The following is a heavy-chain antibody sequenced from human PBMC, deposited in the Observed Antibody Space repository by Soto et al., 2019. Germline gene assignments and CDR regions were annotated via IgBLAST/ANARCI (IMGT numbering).Heavy chain of an antibody. CDR1: GGSMRNDDW. Sequence: QVQLQESGPGLVEPSGTLSLTCGVSGGSMRNDDWWSWVRQTPGKGLEWIGEISHYGNTNYNPSRKSRVTMSLDTSKNQFSLKVRSLTAADTAMYYCARNGDCTSGICYVGWFDPWGQGTLVSVSS. J-gene: IGHJ5*02. V-gene: IGHV4-4*02. D-gene: IGHD2-2*01. CDR3: ARNGDCTSGICYVGWFDP. CDR2: ISHYGNT.